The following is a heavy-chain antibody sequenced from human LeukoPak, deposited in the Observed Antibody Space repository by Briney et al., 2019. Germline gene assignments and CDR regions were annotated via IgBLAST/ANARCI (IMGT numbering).Heavy chain of an antibody. Sequence: SETLSLTCTVSGGSISSYYWSWIRQPPGKGLEWIGYIYYSGSTNYNPSLKSRVTISVDTSKNQFSLKLSSVTAADTAVYYCARYYSYGYYYYYMDVWGKGTTVTVS. CDR3: ARYYSYGYYYYYMDV. CDR1: GGSISSYY. J-gene: IGHJ6*03. D-gene: IGHD5-18*01. CDR2: IYYSGST. V-gene: IGHV4-59*01.